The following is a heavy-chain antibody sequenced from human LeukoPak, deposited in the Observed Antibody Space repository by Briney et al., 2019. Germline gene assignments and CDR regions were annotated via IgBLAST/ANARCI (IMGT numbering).Heavy chain of an antibody. Sequence: ASEKVSCKASGYTFTGYYMHWVRQAPGQGLEWMGWINPNSGGTNYAQKFQGWVTMTRDTSISTAYMELSRLRSDDTAVYYCARSGPYSSGGDPFDYWGQGTLVTVSS. V-gene: IGHV1-2*04. D-gene: IGHD6-19*01. CDR2: INPNSGGT. CDR1: GYTFTGYY. J-gene: IGHJ4*02. CDR3: ARSGPYSSGGDPFDY.